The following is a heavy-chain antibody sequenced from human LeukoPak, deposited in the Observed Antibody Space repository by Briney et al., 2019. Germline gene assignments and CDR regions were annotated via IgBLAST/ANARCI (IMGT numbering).Heavy chain of an antibody. D-gene: IGHD5-12*01. CDR2: ITTSSSYI. CDR3: ARGPSGYHNI. Sequence: GGSLRLSCAASGFSFSSYSMNWVRQAPGKGLEWVSSITTSSSYIYYADSVKGRFTISRDNAKNSLFLQMNSLRAEDTAVYYCARGPSGYHNIGGQGTLVTVSS. V-gene: IGHV3-21*01. J-gene: IGHJ4*02. CDR1: GFSFSSYS.